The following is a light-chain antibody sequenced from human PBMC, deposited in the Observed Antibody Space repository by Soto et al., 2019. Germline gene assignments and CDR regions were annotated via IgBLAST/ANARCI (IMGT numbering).Light chain of an antibody. Sequence: EIVMTQSPATLSVSPGERGTLSCRASQTVSSNLAWYQQKPGQAPRLLIYGASTRATGIPARFSGSGSGTEFTLPISSLQSEDFAVYFCQQYNNWPPLTFGGGTKVEIK. J-gene: IGKJ4*01. CDR3: QQYNNWPPLT. CDR1: QTVSSN. CDR2: GAS. V-gene: IGKV3-15*01.